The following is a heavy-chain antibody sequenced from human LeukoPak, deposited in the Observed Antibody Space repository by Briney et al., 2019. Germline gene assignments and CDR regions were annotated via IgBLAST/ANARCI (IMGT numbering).Heavy chain of an antibody. D-gene: IGHD5-18*01. CDR1: GYTFTSYY. Sequence: ASVKVSXKASGYTFTSYYMHWVRQAPGQGLEWMGIINPSGGSTSYAQKFQGRVTMTRDTSTSTVYMELSSLRSEDTAVYYCAASGYSYGLSDYWGQGTLVTVSS. CDR2: INPSGGST. CDR3: AASGYSYGLSDY. V-gene: IGHV1-46*01. J-gene: IGHJ4*02.